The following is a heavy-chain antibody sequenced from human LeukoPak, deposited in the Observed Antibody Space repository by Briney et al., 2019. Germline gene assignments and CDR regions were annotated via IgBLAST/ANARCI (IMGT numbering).Heavy chain of an antibody. CDR1: GFTFSSYA. Sequence: GGSLRLSCTASGFTFSSYAMNWVRQAPGKGLEWVSAISGSGGSTYYADSVKGRFTISRDNSKNTVYLQMNSLRADDTAVYYCAKQLKKGDVWGKGTTVTVSS. V-gene: IGHV3-23*01. D-gene: IGHD2-2*01. CDR3: AKQLKKGDV. J-gene: IGHJ6*04. CDR2: ISGSGGST.